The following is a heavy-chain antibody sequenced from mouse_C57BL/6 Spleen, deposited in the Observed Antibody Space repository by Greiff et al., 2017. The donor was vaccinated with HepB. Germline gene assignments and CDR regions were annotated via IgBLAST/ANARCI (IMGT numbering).Heavy chain of an antibody. Sequence: VQGVESGAELVKPGASVKISCKASGYAFSSYWMNWVKQRPGKGLEWIGQIYPGDGDTNYNGKFKGKATLTADKSSSTAYMQLSSLTSEDSAVYFCARTGTRGFAYWGQGTLVTVSA. D-gene: IGHD4-1*01. CDR1: GYAFSSYW. CDR2: IYPGDGDT. J-gene: IGHJ3*01. CDR3: ARTGTRGFAY. V-gene: IGHV1-80*01.